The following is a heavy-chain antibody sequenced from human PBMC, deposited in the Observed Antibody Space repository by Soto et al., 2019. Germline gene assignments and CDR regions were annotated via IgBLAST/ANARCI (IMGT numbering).Heavy chain of an antibody. V-gene: IGHV1-8*01. CDR3: ARARIVGGTPDV. CDR2: MNPNTGNT. D-gene: IGHD1-26*01. Sequence: QVQLLQSGAEVKKPGASVKVSCKASGYIFTSYDINWVRQATGQGLEWMGWMNPNTGNTGYAQKFQGRVTMTVNIALTTASRALYSPRSEGPTVYYRARARIVGGTPDVWGQGTTVTVSS. J-gene: IGHJ6*02. CDR1: GYIFTSYD.